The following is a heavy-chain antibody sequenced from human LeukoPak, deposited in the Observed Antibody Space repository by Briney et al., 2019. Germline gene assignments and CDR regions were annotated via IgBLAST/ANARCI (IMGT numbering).Heavy chain of an antibody. V-gene: IGHV3-48*01. J-gene: IGHJ6*03. Sequence: GGSLRLSCAASGFTFSSYSMNWVRQAPGKGLEWVSYISSSSSTIYYADSVKGRFTISGDNAKNSLYLQMNSLRAEDTAVYYCASPKGFYGDYSNYYYYMDVWGKGTTVTVSS. CDR3: ASPKGFYGDYSNYYYYMDV. CDR2: ISSSSSTI. D-gene: IGHD4-17*01. CDR1: GFTFSSYS.